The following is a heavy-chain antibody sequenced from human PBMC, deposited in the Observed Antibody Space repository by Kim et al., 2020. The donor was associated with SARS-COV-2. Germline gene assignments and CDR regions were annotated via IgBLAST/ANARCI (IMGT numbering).Heavy chain of an antibody. J-gene: IGHJ6*03. CDR2: ISAYNGNT. CDR3: ARGLQYRNYYYYYMDV. D-gene: IGHD4-4*01. CDR1: GYTFTSYG. Sequence: ASVKVSCKASGYTFTSYGISWVRQAPGQGLEWMGWISAYNGNTNYAQKLQGRVTMTTDTSTSTAYMELRSLRSDDTAVYYCARGLQYRNYYYYYMDVWGKGTTVTVSS. V-gene: IGHV1-18*01.